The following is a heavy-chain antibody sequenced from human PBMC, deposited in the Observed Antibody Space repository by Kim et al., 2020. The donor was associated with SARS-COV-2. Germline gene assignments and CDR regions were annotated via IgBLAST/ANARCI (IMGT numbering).Heavy chain of an antibody. CDR3: TREPRKSIAVAGTLFPRYYYYNYMDV. D-gene: IGHD6-19*01. CDR2: IRSKAYGGTT. J-gene: IGHJ6*03. CDR1: GFTFGDYA. Sequence: GGSLRLSCTASGFTFGDYAMSWVRQAPGKGLEWVGFIRSKAYGGTTEYAASVKGRFTISRDDSKSIAYLQMNSLKTEDTAVYYCTREPRKSIAVAGTLFPRYYYYNYMDVWGKGTTVTVPS. V-gene: IGHV3-49*04.